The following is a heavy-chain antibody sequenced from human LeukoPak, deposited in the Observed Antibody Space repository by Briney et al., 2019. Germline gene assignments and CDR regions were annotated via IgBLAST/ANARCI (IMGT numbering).Heavy chain of an antibody. J-gene: IGHJ6*03. Sequence: GGSLRLSCAASGFTFDDYGLSWVRQVPGKGLEWVSGLNWNGASTGYADSVKGRFTISRDNSKSTLSLQMNSLRAEDTAVYYCARGGVRGSPGTPRTYYMDVWGKGTTVTISS. D-gene: IGHD3-10*01. CDR3: ARGGVRGSPGTPRTYYMDV. V-gene: IGHV3-20*04. CDR1: GFTFDDYG. CDR2: LNWNGAST.